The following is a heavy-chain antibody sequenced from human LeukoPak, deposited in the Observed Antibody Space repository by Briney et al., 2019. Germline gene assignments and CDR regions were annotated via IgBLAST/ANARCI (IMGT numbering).Heavy chain of an antibody. D-gene: IGHD2-2*01. V-gene: IGHV3-15*01. CDR1: GFTLSHAW. J-gene: IGHJ3*02. CDR3: TTDSSNTGCYGDGAVDI. CDR2: INKKNDGGST. Sequence: GWSLTLSCQASGFTLSHAWMSGVRQAAGKELPWVGRINKKNDGGSTDYATLVKGRFTISRDDSKNTLYLQMNSLKTEDTAVYYCTTDSSNTGCYGDGAVDIWGQGTMVTVSS.